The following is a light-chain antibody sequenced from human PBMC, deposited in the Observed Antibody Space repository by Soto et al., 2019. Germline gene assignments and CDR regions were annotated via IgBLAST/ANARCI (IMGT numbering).Light chain of an antibody. J-gene: IGKJ1*01. Sequence: IQMTQSPSSLSASVVDTFTITCRASQGIRNDLGWYQQKPGKAPKSLIYAASSLQSGVPSRFSGSGSGTEFTLTISGLQPEDFATYYCLQHYYYPPWTFGQGTKVDIK. CDR3: LQHYYYPPWT. CDR1: QGIRND. CDR2: AAS. V-gene: IGKV1-17*01.